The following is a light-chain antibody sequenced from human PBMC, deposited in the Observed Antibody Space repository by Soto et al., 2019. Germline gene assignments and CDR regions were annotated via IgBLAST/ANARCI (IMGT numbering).Light chain of an antibody. V-gene: IGKV3-20*01. CDR3: QQYGGFPIT. J-gene: IGKJ5*01. CDR1: QSVSGRY. CDR2: GAS. Sequence: EIVLTQSPGTLSLSPGERATLSCRASQSVSGRYLAWYQQKPGQAPRLLIYGASCRATGIPDRFSGGGSGTDFTLTISRLEPGDFAVYFCQQYGGFPITFGQGTRLEIK.